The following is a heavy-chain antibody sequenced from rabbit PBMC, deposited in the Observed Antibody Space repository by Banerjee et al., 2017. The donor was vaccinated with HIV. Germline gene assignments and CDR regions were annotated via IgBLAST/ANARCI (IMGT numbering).Heavy chain of an antibody. V-gene: IGHV1S47*01. Sequence: QEQLVESGGGLVTLGGSLKLSCKASGIDFSSYGISWVRQAPGKGLEWIAYIYPDYGSTDYASWVNGRFTISLDNAQNTVFLQMTSLTAADTATYFCARGPYASSSGYPYFNLWGQGTLVTVS. J-gene: IGHJ4*01. D-gene: IGHD1-1*01. CDR3: ARGPYASSSGYPYFNL. CDR2: IYPDYGST. CDR1: GIDFSSYG.